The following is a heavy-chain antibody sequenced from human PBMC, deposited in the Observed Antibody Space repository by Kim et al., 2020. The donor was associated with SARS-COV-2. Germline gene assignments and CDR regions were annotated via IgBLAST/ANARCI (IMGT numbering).Heavy chain of an antibody. CDR3: ARDLPTPTSLSPYYDFWSGQQEGVDGIDG. V-gene: IGHV1-46*01. CDR2: INPSGGST. CDR1: GYTFTSYY. D-gene: IGHD3-3*01. J-gene: IGHJ6*02. Sequence: ASVKVSCKASGYTFTSYYMHWVRQAPGQGLEWMGIINPSGGSTSYAQKFQGRVTMTRDTSTSTVYMELSSLRSEDTAGYYCARDLPTPTSLSPYYDFWSGQQEGVDGIDGWGQGTTVTVSS.